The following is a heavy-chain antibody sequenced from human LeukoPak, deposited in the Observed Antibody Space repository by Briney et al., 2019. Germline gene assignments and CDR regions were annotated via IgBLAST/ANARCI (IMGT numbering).Heavy chain of an antibody. CDR2: INHSGST. Sequence: PSETLSLTCAVYGGSFSGYYWSWIRQPPGKGPEWIGEINHSGSTNYNPSLKSRVTISVDTSKNQFSLKLSSVTAADTAVYYCARPHDYDFWSGGYYYYYYMDVWGKGTTVTVSS. CDR1: GGSFSGYY. CDR3: ARPHDYDFWSGGYYYYYYMDV. J-gene: IGHJ6*03. D-gene: IGHD3-3*01. V-gene: IGHV4-34*01.